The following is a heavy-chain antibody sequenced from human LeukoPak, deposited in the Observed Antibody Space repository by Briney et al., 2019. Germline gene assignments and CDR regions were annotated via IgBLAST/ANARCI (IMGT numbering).Heavy chain of an antibody. Sequence: PGGSLRLSCAASGFTFSSHGMSWVRQAPGKGLEWVSSISGGGVSTYYADSVKGRFIISRDNSKNTLYLQMNSLRAEDTAVYYCAKTMGYYYGSGSYYNPFDYWGQGTLVTVSS. CDR3: AKTMGYYYGSGSYYNPFDY. V-gene: IGHV3-23*01. CDR1: GFTFSSHG. D-gene: IGHD3-10*01. CDR2: ISGGGVST. J-gene: IGHJ4*02.